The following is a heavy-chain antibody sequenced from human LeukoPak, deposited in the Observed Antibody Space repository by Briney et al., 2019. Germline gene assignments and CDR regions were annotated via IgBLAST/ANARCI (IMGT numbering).Heavy chain of an antibody. CDR2: IYTSGST. CDR3: ARLGYCSGGSCYSAFDI. V-gene: IGHV4-61*02. J-gene: IGHJ3*02. Sequence: PSQTLSLTCTVPGGSISSGSYYWSWIRQPAGKGLEWIGRIYTSGSTNYNPSLKSRVTISVDTSKNQFSLKLSSVTAADTAVYYCARLGYCSGGSCYSAFDIWGQGTMVTVSS. CDR1: GGSISSGSYY. D-gene: IGHD2-15*01.